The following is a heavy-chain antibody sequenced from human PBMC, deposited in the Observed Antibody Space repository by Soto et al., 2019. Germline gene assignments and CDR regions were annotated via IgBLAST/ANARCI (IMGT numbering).Heavy chain of an antibody. CDR2: IWYDGSNK. D-gene: IGHD2-2*01. Sequence: ESGGGVVQPGRSLRLSCAASGFTFSSYGMHWVRQAPGKGLEWVASIWYDGSNKYYADSVQGRFTISRDTSKNTLYLQMDSLRADDTAVYYCARGHCSTTSCSAFDYWGQGTLVTVSS. CDR3: ARGHCSTTSCSAFDY. J-gene: IGHJ4*02. CDR1: GFTFSSYG. V-gene: IGHV3-33*01.